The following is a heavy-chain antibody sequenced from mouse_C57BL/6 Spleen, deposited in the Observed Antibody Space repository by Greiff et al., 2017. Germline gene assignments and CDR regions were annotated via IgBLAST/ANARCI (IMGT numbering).Heavy chain of an antibody. J-gene: IGHJ3*01. D-gene: IGHD1-1*01. Sequence: VQLKESGPELVKPGASVKLSCKASGYTFTSYDINWVKQRPGKGLEWIGWIYPRDGSTKYTEKFKGKATLTVDTSSSTAYMELHCLPTGDSAVYFCARWDYCGSSSRRVFAYWGQGTLVTVSA. V-gene: IGHV1-85*01. CDR3: ARWDYCGSSSRRVFAY. CDR1: GYTFTSYD. CDR2: IYPRDGST.